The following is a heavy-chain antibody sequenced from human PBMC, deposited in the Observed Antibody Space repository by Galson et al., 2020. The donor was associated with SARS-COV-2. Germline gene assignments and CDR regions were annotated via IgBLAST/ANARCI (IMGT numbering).Heavy chain of an antibody. CDR1: GFSFSDYG. CDR3: SSGGAYSFDATRFDY. V-gene: IGHV3-33*01. CDR2: IWDDASNQ. J-gene: IGHJ4*02. D-gene: IGHD2-15*01. Sequence: GESLKISCAASGFSFSDYGMHWLRQAPGKGLEWVAVIWDDASNQYYADSVKGRFTISRDNSKNTLYLQMNSLRGEDTAVYYCSSGGAYSFDATRFDYWGQGALVTVSS.